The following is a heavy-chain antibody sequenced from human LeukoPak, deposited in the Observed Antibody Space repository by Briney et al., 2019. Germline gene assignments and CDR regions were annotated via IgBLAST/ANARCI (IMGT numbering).Heavy chain of an antibody. V-gene: IGHV3-7*01. Sequence: PGGSLRLSCAASGFTFISYWMGWVRQAPGKRPEWVANMNIDGSEKYYADSVKGRFTISRDNARNSVYLQMNGLRVEDTAVYYCVRDGVGAPPFDYWGQGTLVTVSS. CDR1: GFTFISYW. D-gene: IGHD1-26*01. J-gene: IGHJ4*02. CDR3: VRDGVGAPPFDY. CDR2: MNIDGSEK.